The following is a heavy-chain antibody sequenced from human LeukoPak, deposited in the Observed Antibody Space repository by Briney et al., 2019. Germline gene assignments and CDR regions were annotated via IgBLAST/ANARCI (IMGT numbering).Heavy chain of an antibody. CDR2: ISSSSSTI. J-gene: IGHJ6*03. CDR3: ARAVVVVVAATGKDYYYMDV. D-gene: IGHD2-15*01. CDR1: GFTFSSYS. V-gene: IGHV3-48*01. Sequence: PGGSLRLSCAASGFTFSSYSMNWVRQAPGKGLEWVSYISSSSSTIYYADSVKGRFTISRDNAKNSLYLQMNSLRAEDTAVYYCARAVVVVVAATGKDYYYMDVWGKGTTVTVSS.